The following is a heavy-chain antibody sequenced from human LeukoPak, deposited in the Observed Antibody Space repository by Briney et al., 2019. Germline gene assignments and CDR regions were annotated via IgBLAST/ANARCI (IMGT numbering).Heavy chain of an antibody. Sequence: PSETLSLTCAVYGESFTIYYWSWIRQPPGMGLEWIGEINHSGSTNYNPSLTSRVTISVDTSKNQFSLKLSSVTAADTAVYYCATRDVWGKGTTVTVSS. J-gene: IGHJ6*04. V-gene: IGHV4-34*01. CDR3: ATRDV. CDR1: GESFTIYY. CDR2: INHSGST.